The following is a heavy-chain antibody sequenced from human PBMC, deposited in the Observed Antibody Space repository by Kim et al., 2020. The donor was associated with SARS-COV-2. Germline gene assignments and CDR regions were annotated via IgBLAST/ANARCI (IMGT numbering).Heavy chain of an antibody. CDR2: INTNTGNP. Sequence: ASVKVSCKASGYTFTSYAMNWVRQAPGQGLEWMGWINTNTGNPTYAQGFTGRFVFSLDTSVSTAYLQISSLKAEDTAVYYCARFLPGIAAGGFDFWGQGTLVTVSS. V-gene: IGHV7-4-1*02. CDR1: GYTFTSYA. J-gene: IGHJ4*02. CDR3: ARFLPGIAAGGFDF. D-gene: IGHD6-13*01.